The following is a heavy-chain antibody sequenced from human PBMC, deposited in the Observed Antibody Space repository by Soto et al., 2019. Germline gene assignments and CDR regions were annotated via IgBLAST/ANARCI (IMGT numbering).Heavy chain of an antibody. D-gene: IGHD3-10*01. V-gene: IGHV1-8*01. CDR1: GYTFSNYD. CDR3: AKVSRKGSAIDFDY. CDR2: VNPNNGDT. Sequence: QVQLVQSGAELKKPGASVKVSCKASGYTFSNYDMNWVRQATGQGPEWIGWVNPNNGDTGYAQKFQGRATLTTGISTTTAYMELTSLRSEDTAIYYCAKVSRKGSAIDFDYWGQGTLITVSS. J-gene: IGHJ4*02.